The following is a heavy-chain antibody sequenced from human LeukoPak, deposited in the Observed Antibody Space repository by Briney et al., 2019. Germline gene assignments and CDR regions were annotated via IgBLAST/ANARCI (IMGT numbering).Heavy chain of an antibody. CDR2: INNDGSST. J-gene: IGHJ4*02. CDR3: ARVSSSGSVY. V-gene: IGHV3-74*01. Sequence: GGSLRLSCAASGFTFSSSWMHWVRQAAGKGLVWVSRINNDGSSTGYADSVKGRFTISRDNAKNMLYLQMNSLRAEDTAVYYCARVSSSGSVYWGQGTLVTVSS. D-gene: IGHD6-6*01. CDR1: GFTFSSSW.